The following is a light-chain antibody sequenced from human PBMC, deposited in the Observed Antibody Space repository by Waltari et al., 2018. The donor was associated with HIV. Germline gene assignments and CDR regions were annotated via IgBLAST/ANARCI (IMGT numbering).Light chain of an antibody. J-gene: IGLJ2*01. CDR1: SSDVGGYNY. V-gene: IGLV2-8*01. CDR3: SSYAGSNNLL. CDR2: EVT. Sequence: QSALTQPPSASGSPGQSVTISCTGNSSDVGGYNYVSWYQQHPGKAPKLMIYEVTNAPSGVPDRFSGSKSGNTASLTVSGLQAEDEADYYCSSYAGSNNLLFGGGTKLTVL.